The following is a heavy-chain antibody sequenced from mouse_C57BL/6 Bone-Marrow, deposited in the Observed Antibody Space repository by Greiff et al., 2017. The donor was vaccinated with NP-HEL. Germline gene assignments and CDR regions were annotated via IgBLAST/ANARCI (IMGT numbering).Heavy chain of an antibody. CDR3: ARRTVTYYGSSPFDY. CDR1: GYAFSSSW. Sequence: VQLVESGPELVKPGASVKISCKASGYAFSSSWMNWVKQRPGTGLEWIGRIYPGDGDTNYNGKFKGKATLTADKSSSTAYMQISSLTSEDSAVYFWARRTVTYYGSSPFDYWGQGTTLTVSS. V-gene: IGHV1-82*01. J-gene: IGHJ2*01. D-gene: IGHD1-1*01. CDR2: IYPGDGDT.